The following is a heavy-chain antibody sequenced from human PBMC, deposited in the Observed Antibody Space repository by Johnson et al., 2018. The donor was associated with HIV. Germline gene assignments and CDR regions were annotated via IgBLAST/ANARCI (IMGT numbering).Heavy chain of an antibody. CDR2: IRWNGANT. V-gene: IGHV3-43*02. CDR1: GFTVSSNY. CDR3: ARNSRNDAFDI. J-gene: IGHJ3*02. Sequence: VQLVESGGGLVQPGGSLRLSCAASGFTVSSNYMTWVRQAPGKGLAWVSLIRWNGANTYYSDYVRGRFTISRDNGKKSVYLQMSSLRTEDTALYFCARNSRNDAFDIWGQGTMVTVSS.